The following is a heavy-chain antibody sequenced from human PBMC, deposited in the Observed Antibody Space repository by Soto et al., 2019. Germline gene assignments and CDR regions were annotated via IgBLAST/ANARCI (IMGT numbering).Heavy chain of an antibody. CDR2: IYYTGSA. D-gene: IGHD2-8*01. CDR3: ARLQVNGGAFDI. CDR1: GGSIRSGGYH. Sequence: SETLSLTCSVSGGSIRSGGYHWSWIRQHPGKGLEWIGNIYYTGSAFYTPSLKSRVTFSVDTSKNQVSLKLSSVTAPDTAVYYCARLQVNGGAFDIWGQGTMVTVSS. V-gene: IGHV4-31*03. J-gene: IGHJ3*02.